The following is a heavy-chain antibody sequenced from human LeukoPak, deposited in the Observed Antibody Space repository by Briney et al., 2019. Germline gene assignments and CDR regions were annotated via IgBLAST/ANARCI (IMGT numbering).Heavy chain of an antibody. CDR2: INPNSGGT. J-gene: IGHJ6*03. CDR1: GYTFTGYY. CDR3: ARGSGGGSYYGYYYYYMDV. V-gene: IGHV1-2*02. D-gene: IGHD1-26*01. Sequence: ASVTVSFKASGYTFTGYYMHWVRQAPGQGLEWMGWINPNSGGTNYAQKFQGRVTITRDTSISTAYMELSRLRSDDTAVYYCARGSGGGSYYGYYYYYMDVWGKGTTVTVSS.